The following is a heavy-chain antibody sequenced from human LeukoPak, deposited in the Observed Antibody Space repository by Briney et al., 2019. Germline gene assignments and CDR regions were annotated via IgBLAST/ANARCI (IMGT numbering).Heavy chain of an antibody. CDR3: ARDRGYSYGYVGFSGFWYFDL. D-gene: IGHD5-18*01. CDR1: GGSISSYY. V-gene: IGHV4-59*01. J-gene: IGHJ2*01. Sequence: SETLSLTCTVSGGSISSYYWSWIRQPPGKGLEWIGYIYYSGSTNYNPSLKSRVTISVDTSKNQFSLKLSSATAADTAVYYCARDRGYSYGYVGFSGFWYFDLWGRGTLVTVSS. CDR2: IYYSGST.